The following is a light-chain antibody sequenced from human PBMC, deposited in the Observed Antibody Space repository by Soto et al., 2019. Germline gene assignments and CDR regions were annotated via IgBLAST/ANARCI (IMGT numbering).Light chain of an antibody. Sequence: QSALTQPASVSGSPGQSITISCTGSSSDVGGYNYVSWYQQHPGKAPKLMIYEVGNRPSGVSNRFSGSKSGNTASLTISGLQAEDEADYYCSLYTTSSTLVFGGGTKLTVL. J-gene: IGLJ3*02. CDR3: SLYTTSSTLV. CDR2: EVG. CDR1: SSDVGGYNY. V-gene: IGLV2-14*01.